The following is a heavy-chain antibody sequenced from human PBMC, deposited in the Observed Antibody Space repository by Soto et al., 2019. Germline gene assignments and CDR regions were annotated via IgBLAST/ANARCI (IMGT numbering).Heavy chain of an antibody. V-gene: IGHV1-58*01. D-gene: IGHD2-15*01. J-gene: IGHJ4*02. CDR3: AALGGNFEH. CDR1: GFTFTSSA. CDR2: IGVGSGNR. Sequence: SVKVSCTASGFTFTSSAVQWVRQARGQRLEWIGWIGVGSGNRHYAQKFQERVTITRDMSTNTAYMELSSLRSEDTAVYYCAALGGNFEHWGQGTLVTVSS.